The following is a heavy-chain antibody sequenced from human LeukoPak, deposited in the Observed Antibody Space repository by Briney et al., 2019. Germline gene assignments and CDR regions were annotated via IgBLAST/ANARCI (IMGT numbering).Heavy chain of an antibody. CDR2: FSGGDGST. D-gene: IGHD2-2*02. CDR3: AKRKVVPATIYDY. CDR1: GFTFSYFW. Sequence: GGSLRLSCAASGFTFSYFWMHWVRQAPGKGLEWVSGFSGGDGSTSYADSVKGRFTISRDNSKNTLYLQMNSLRAEDTAVYYCAKRKVVPATIYDYWGQGTLVTVSS. V-gene: IGHV3-23*01. J-gene: IGHJ4*02.